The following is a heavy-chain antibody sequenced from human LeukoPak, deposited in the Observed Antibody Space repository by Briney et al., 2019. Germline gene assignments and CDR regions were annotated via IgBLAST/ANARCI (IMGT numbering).Heavy chain of an antibody. CDR3: AREGGSYLNSAFDI. V-gene: IGHV4-4*07. D-gene: IGHD1-26*01. Sequence: SETLSLTCTVSGGSISSYYWSWIRQPAGKGLEWIGRIYTSGSTNYNPSLKSRVTMSVDTSKNQFSLKPSSVTAADTAVYYCAREGGSYLNSAFDIWGQGTMVTVSS. CDR2: IYTSGST. CDR1: GGSISSYY. J-gene: IGHJ3*02.